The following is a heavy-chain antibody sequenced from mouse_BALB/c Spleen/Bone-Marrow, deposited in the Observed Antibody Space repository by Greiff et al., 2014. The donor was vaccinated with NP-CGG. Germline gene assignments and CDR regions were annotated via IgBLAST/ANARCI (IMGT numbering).Heavy chain of an antibody. CDR2: IYPGDGDT. V-gene: IGHV1-80*01. D-gene: IGHD2-1*01. Sequence: VQLQQSGAELVRPGSSVKISCKASGYAFSSYWMNWVKQRPGQGLEWIGQIYPGDGDTNYNGKFKGKATLTADKSSSTAYMQLRSLTSEDSAVYFCARGDGNYPFYAMDYWGQGTSVTVSS. CDR1: GYAFSSYW. J-gene: IGHJ4*01. CDR3: ARGDGNYPFYAMDY.